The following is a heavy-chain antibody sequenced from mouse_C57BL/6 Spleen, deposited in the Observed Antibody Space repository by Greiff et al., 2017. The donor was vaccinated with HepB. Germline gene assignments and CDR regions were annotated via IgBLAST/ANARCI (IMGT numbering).Heavy chain of an antibody. Sequence: LLESGPELVKPGASVKISCKASGYAFSSSWMNWVKQRPGKGLEWIGRIYPGDGDTNYNGKFKGKATLTADKSSSTAYMQLSSLTSEDSAVYFCARKVDYYGSPYYFDYWGQGTTLTVSS. J-gene: IGHJ2*01. CDR1: GYAFSSSW. CDR2: IYPGDGDT. CDR3: ARKVDYYGSPYYFDY. V-gene: IGHV1-82*01. D-gene: IGHD1-1*01.